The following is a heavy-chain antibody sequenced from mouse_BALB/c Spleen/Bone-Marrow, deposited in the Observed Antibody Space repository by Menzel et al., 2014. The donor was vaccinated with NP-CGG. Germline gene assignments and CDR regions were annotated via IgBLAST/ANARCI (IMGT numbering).Heavy chain of an antibody. D-gene: IGHD2-2*01. CDR3: ARQRGYAYAMDY. V-gene: IGHV5-12-1*01. CDR1: GFAFSGND. CDR2: ISSGGGST. Sequence: EVKLMESGGGLVKPGGSLKLSCAASGFAFSGNDMSWVRQTPEKRLEWVAYISSGGGSTYYPDTVKSRFTISRDNGKNTLYLQMNSLKSENAAMYYCARQRGYAYAMDYWGQGTSVTVSS. J-gene: IGHJ4*01.